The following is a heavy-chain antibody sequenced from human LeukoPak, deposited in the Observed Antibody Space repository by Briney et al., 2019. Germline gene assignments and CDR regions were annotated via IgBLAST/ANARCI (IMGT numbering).Heavy chain of an antibody. D-gene: IGHD3-3*01. J-gene: IGHJ4*02. V-gene: IGHV4-39*01. CDR2: IYYSGST. Sequence: SETLSLTCTASGGSISSSSYYWGWIRQPPGKGLEWIGSIYYSGSTYYNPSLKSRVTISVDTSKNQFSLKLSSVTAADTAVYYCARLDFWSGYYLDYWGQGTLVTVSS. CDR3: ARLDFWSGYYLDY. CDR1: GGSISSSSYY.